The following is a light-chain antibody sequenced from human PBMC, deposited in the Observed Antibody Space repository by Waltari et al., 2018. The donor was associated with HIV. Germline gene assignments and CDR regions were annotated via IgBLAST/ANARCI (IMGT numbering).Light chain of an antibody. Sequence: QSVLTQPPSASGTPGQRVTISCSGSSSNIGSNPVTWYQQPPGTAPKPLIYSNNQRPSGVPDRFSGSKSGTSASLAISGLQSEDEADYYCAAWDDSLNGVVFGGGTKLTVL. CDR1: SSNIGSNP. CDR3: AAWDDSLNGVV. CDR2: SNN. J-gene: IGLJ2*01. V-gene: IGLV1-44*01.